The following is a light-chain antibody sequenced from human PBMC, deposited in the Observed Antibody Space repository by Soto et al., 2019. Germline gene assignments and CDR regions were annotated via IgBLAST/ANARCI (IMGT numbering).Light chain of an antibody. J-gene: IGKJ2*01. CDR1: QSVNSN. CDR2: GAS. V-gene: IGKV3-15*01. Sequence: EIVMTQSPATLSVSPGERATLSCRASQSVNSNLAWYQQKPGQAPRLLIYGASTRATGIPTRFSGSGSGTEFTLTISSLQAEDFAVYYCQQYNNWPPYTFGQGTKVKIK. CDR3: QQYNNWPPYT.